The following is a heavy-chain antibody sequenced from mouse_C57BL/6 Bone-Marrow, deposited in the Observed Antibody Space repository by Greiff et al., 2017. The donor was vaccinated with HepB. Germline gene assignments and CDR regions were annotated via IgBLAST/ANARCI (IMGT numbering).Heavy chain of an antibody. CDR3: ARRRGKLGVYYAMDY. V-gene: IGHV1-64*01. CDR1: GYTFTSYW. Sequence: QVQLQQPGAELVKPGASVKLSCKASGYTFTSYWMHWVKQRPGQGLEWIGMIHPNSGSTNYNEKFKSKATLTVDKSSSTAYMQLSSLTSEDSAVYYCARRRGKLGVYYAMDYWGQGTSVTVSS. J-gene: IGHJ4*01. D-gene: IGHD4-1*01. CDR2: IHPNSGST.